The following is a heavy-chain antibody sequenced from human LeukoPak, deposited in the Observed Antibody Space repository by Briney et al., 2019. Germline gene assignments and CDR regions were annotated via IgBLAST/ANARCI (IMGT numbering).Heavy chain of an antibody. V-gene: IGHV4-39*01. J-gene: IGHJ4*02. CDR3: ARCRVWFGEDFEWLGEDD. Sequence: PSETLSLTCTVSGGSISSGSYYWSWIRQPPGKGLEWIGSIYYSGSTYYNPSLKSRVTISVDTSKNQFSLKLSSVTAADTAVCYCARCRVWFGEDFEWLGEDDWGQGTLVTVSS. D-gene: IGHD3-9*01. CDR1: GGSISSGSYY. CDR2: IYYSGST.